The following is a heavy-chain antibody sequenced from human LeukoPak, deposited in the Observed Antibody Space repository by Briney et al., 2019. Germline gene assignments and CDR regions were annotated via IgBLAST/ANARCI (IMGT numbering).Heavy chain of an antibody. J-gene: IGHJ4*02. V-gene: IGHV1-18*01. CDR1: GYTFTSYG. D-gene: IGHD3-3*01. Sequence: SVKVSCKASGYTFTSYGISWVRQAPGQGLEWMGWISAYNGNTNYAQKLQGRVTMTTDTSTSTAYMELRSLRSDDTAVYYCARGKRLPIRLLEWLGNYYFDYWGQGTLVTVSS. CDR2: ISAYNGNT. CDR3: ARGKRLPIRLLEWLGNYYFDY.